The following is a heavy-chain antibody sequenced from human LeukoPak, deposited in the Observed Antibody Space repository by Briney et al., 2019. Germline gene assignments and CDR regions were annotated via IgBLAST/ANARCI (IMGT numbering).Heavy chain of an antibody. D-gene: IGHD6-6*01. V-gene: IGHV3-9*03. CDR2: VSWNSGSI. J-gene: IGHJ4*02. CDR3: AKDSEYSSSSGFDY. CDR1: GFTFDDYA. Sequence: PGRSLRLSCAASGFTFDDYAMHWVRQAPGKGLEWVSGVSWNSGSIGYADSVKGRFTISRDNAKNSLYLQMNSLRAEDMALYYCAKDSEYSSSSGFDYWGQGTLVTVSS.